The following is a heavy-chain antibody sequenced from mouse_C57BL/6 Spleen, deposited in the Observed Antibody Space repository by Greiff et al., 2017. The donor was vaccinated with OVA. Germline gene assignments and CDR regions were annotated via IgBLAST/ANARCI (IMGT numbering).Heavy chain of an antibody. CDR3: ARSTGWEGWYFDV. V-gene: IGHV1-72*01. J-gene: IGHJ1*03. D-gene: IGHD3-1*01. Sequence: QVQLKESGAELVKPGASVKLSCKASGYIFTSYWMHWVKQRPGRGLEWIGRIDPNSGGTKYNEKFKSKATLTVDKPSSTAYMQLSSLTSEDSAVYYCARSTGWEGWYFDVWGTGTTVTVSS. CDR1: GYIFTSYW. CDR2: IDPNSGGT.